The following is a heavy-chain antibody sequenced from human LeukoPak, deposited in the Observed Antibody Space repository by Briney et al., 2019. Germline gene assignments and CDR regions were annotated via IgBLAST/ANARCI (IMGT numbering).Heavy chain of an antibody. D-gene: IGHD6-13*01. J-gene: IGHJ6*02. Sequence: GGSLRLSCAASGFTFSSYGMHWVRQAPGKGLEWVAVRSYDGSNKYYADSVKGRFTISRDDSKNTLYLQMNSLRAEDTAVYYCAKDWAAAGTGYYYYYGMDVWGQGTTVTVSS. CDR2: RSYDGSNK. CDR1: GFTFSSYG. CDR3: AKDWAAAGTGYYYYYGMDV. V-gene: IGHV3-30*18.